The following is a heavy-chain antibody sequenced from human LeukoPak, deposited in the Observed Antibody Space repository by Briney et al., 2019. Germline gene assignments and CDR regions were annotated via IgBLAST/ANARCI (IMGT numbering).Heavy chain of an antibody. CDR3: ARGDYYDRFFDY. J-gene: IGHJ4*02. Sequence: GGSLRLSCAASGFTFSSSWMNWVRQAPGKELEWVADIKQDGSEKYYVDSVKGRFTISRDNAKNSLFLQMNSLRAEDTAVYYCARGDYYDRFFDYWGQGTLVTVSS. D-gene: IGHD3-22*01. CDR2: IKQDGSEK. V-gene: IGHV3-7*01. CDR1: GFTFSSSW.